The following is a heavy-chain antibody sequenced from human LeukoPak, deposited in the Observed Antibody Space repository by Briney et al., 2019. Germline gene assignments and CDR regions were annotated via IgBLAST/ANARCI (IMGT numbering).Heavy chain of an antibody. CDR3: ARVGYYASGPFSYFDY. CDR2: ISYDGSNE. J-gene: IGHJ4*02. V-gene: IGHV3-30-3*01. Sequence: GGSLRLSCAASGFTFSGYAMHWVRQAPGKGLEWVAVISYDGSNEYYADSVKGRFTISRDNSKNTLYLQMNSLSVEDTAVYYCARVGYYASGPFSYFDYWGQGTLVSVSS. D-gene: IGHD3-10*01. CDR1: GFTFSGYA.